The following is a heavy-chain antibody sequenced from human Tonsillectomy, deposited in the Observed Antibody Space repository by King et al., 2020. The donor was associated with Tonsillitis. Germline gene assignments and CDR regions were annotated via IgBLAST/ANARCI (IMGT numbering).Heavy chain of an antibody. CDR3: ARDNRWNDVGGWFDP. CDR1: GFIFTGHY. CDR2: INLNSGGT. Sequence: QLVQSGAEVKKPGASVKVSCKASGFIFTGHYMHWLRQAPGQGLEWMGGINLNSGGTDYEHRFQGRVTMTRDTSIPTAYMEVSGLRSDDTAVYYCARDNRWNDVGGWFDPWGQGTLVTVSS. D-gene: IGHD1-1*01. J-gene: IGHJ5*02. V-gene: IGHV1-2*07.